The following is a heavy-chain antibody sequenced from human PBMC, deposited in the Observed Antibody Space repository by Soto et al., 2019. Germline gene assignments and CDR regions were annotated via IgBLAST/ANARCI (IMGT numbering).Heavy chain of an antibody. CDR2: ITSRRYGATP. V-gene: IGHV3-49*03. CDR3: SRLLPERYSPYDFPMDV. D-gene: IGHD5-12*01. CDR1: GFAFRDFA. Sequence: PGGSLRLSCTTSGFAFRDFAMTWFRQRPGKGLEWVGFITSRRYGATPQYAASVQGRFSISRDDSRSIAYLQMNNLKTDDTALYYCSRLLPERYSPYDFPMDVWGQGTTVTVSS. J-gene: IGHJ6*02.